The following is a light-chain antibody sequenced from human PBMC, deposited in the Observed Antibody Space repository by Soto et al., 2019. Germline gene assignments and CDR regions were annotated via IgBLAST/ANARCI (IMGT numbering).Light chain of an antibody. CDR1: SSDVGGYNY. V-gene: IGLV2-14*03. Sequence: QSVLTQPASMSGSPGQSIAISCTGTSSDVGGYNYVSWYSQNQVKAPQLMIDDVSNQPSGVSPRSLGSKSRTTASLTISALSAEEAPDYSCNSYXSSSRYCFATGTKVTL. CDR2: DVS. J-gene: IGLJ1*01. CDR3: NSYXSSSRYC.